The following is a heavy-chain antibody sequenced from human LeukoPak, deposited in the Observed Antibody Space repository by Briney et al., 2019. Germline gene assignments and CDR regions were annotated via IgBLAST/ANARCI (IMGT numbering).Heavy chain of an antibody. D-gene: IGHD3-10*01. CDR2: IYYSGST. CDR1: GGSINSYY. CDR3: ARMDSGCFQH. Sequence: PSETLSLTCTVSGGSINSYYWSWIRQPPGKGLEWIGYIYYSGSTNYNPSLKSRVTISVDTSKNQFSLKLSSVTAADTAVYYCARMDSGCFQHWGQGTLVTVSS. J-gene: IGHJ1*01. V-gene: IGHV4-59*01.